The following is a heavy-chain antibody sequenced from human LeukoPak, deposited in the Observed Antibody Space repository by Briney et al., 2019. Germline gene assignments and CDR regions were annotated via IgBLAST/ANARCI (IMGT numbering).Heavy chain of an antibody. D-gene: IGHD3-10*01. CDR3: AKDIIPTYYYGSGGFDY. Sequence: GGSLRLSCVASGFTFSSYAMNWVRQAPGKGLEWVSYIGSDLVIIYADSVKGRFTISRDNAKNSLYLQMNSLRTDDTALYYCAKDIIPTYYYGSGGFDYWGQGTLVTVSS. CDR1: GFTFSSYA. J-gene: IGHJ4*02. V-gene: IGHV3-48*01. CDR2: IGSDLVII.